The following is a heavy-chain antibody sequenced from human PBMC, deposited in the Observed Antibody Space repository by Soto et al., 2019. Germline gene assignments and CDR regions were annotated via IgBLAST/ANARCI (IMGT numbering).Heavy chain of an antibody. CDR1: GYTFTNFG. J-gene: IGHJ6*02. CDR3: ARDWGQQWLAYGLDV. D-gene: IGHD6-19*01. Sequence: QVQLVQSGAEVKKLGASVQVSCKASGYTFTNFGISWVRQAPGQGLEWMGWISTYNGHTTSAQQLQGRLTMTTDTSTSTASMELRSLRSDDAAVYFCARDWGQQWLAYGLDVWGQGTTVTVSS. V-gene: IGHV1-18*01. CDR2: ISTYNGHT.